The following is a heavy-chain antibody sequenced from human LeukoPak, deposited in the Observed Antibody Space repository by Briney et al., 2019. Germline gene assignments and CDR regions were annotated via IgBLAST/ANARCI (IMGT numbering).Heavy chain of an antibody. CDR2: IDWDDDK. Sequence: SGPALVKPTQTLTLTCTFSGFSLSTSGMCVSWIRQPPGKALEWLARIDWDDDKYYSTSLKTRLTISKDTSKNQVVLTMTNMDPVDTATYYCARIWLACGTSCQKYDYWGQGTLVTVSS. CDR3: ARIWLACGTSCQKYDY. J-gene: IGHJ4*02. V-gene: IGHV2-70*11. CDR1: GFSLSTSGMC. D-gene: IGHD2-2*01.